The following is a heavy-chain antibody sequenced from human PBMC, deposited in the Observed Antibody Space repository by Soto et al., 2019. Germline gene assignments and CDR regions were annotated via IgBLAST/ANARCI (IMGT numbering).Heavy chain of an antibody. CDR3: AGDADYMVRGGVNHGLLDD. Sequence: QVQAVHSRAEVKKPGASVKISCQASGYNFTSHYFHWVRQAPGQGLKWMGTINPSGGFTNYAQKFQSRVTMTSDKSSSAVYMEVRRLRSDDTAVYFCAGDADYMVRGGVNHGLLDDWGQGTPVTVSS. CDR1: GYNFTSHY. CDR2: INPSGGFT. V-gene: IGHV1-46*01. J-gene: IGHJ4*02. D-gene: IGHD3-10*01.